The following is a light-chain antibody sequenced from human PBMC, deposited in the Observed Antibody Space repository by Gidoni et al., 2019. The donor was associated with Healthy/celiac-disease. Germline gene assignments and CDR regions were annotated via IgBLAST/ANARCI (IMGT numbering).Light chain of an antibody. J-gene: IGKJ5*01. CDR3: QQRSNWPPVT. CDR2: DAS. Sequence: EIVLTQSPATLSSSPGERATLSCRASKSVSSYLAWYQQKPGQAPRLLIYDASNRATGIPARLSGSGSGTDFTLTISSLEPEDFAVYYCQQRSNWPPVTFGQGTRLEIK. V-gene: IGKV3-11*01. CDR1: KSVSSY.